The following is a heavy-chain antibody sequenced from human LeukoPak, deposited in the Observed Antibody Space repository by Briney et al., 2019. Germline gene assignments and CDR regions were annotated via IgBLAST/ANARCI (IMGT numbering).Heavy chain of an antibody. CDR2: ISGGTTCNT. D-gene: IGHD2/OR15-2a*01. CDR1: GFTFSTYA. CDR3: AKMRWANRWFDP. Sequence: GGSLRLSCAASGFTFSTYAMSWVRQAPGKGLEWISFISGGTTCNTYYADSVKGRFTISRDNSKNTLYLQMNSLRAEDTAVYYCAKMRWANRWFDPWGQGTLVTVSS. V-gene: IGHV3-23*01. J-gene: IGHJ5*02.